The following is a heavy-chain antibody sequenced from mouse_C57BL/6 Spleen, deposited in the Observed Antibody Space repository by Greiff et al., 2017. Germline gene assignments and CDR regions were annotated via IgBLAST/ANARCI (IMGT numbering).Heavy chain of an antibody. CDR1: GYAFSSYW. CDR3: ARSGKLLPPRGYARDY. D-gene: IGHD1-1*01. Sequence: QVQLQQSGAELVKPGASVKISCKASGYAFSSYWMNWVKQRPGKGLEWIGQIYPGAGDTNYNGTFKGKATLTADKSSSTAYMQLSSLASEDSAVYCCARSGKLLPPRGYARDYGGQGTAGTVSS. V-gene: IGHV1-80*01. J-gene: IGHJ4*01. CDR2: IYPGAGDT.